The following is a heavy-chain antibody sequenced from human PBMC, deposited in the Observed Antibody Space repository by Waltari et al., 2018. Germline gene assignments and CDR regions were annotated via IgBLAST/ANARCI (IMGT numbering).Heavy chain of an antibody. J-gene: IGHJ2*01. Sequence: QVQLQESGPGLVKPSETLSLTCPVSGGSISSYYWRWIRPPPGKGLEWIGYIYYSGSTNYNPSLKSRVTISVDTSKNQFSLKLSSVTAADTAVYYCARAKDIVVVPAAQGGWYFDLWGRGTLVTVSS. V-gene: IGHV4-59*01. CDR3: ARAKDIVVVPAAQGGWYFDL. CDR1: GGSISSYY. CDR2: IYYSGST. D-gene: IGHD2-2*01.